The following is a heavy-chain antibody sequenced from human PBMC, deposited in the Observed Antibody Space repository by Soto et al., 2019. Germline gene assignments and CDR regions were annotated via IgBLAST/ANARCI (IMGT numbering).Heavy chain of an antibody. V-gene: IGHV5-51*01. Sequence: LGESLKISCKGSGYSFTSYWIGWVRQMPGKGLEWMGIIYPGESDTRYSPYFQGQVTFSADKSISTAYLQWSSLKASDTAMYYCARTSAAGKYYYGMDVWGQGTTVTVSS. CDR1: GYSFTSYW. CDR3: ARTSAAGKYYYGMDV. J-gene: IGHJ6*02. D-gene: IGHD6-13*01. CDR2: IYPGESDT.